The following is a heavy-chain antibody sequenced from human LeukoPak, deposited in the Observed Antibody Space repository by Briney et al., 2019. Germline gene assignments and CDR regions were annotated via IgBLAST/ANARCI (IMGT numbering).Heavy chain of an antibody. CDR3: ARDRGNWNDMNWFDP. D-gene: IGHD1-1*01. CDR1: GGTFSSYA. CDR2: IIPIIGTA. V-gene: IGHV1-69*05. J-gene: IGHJ5*02. Sequence: SVKVSCKASGGTFSSYAISWVRQAPGQGLEWMGRIIPIIGTANYAQKFQGRVTITTDESTSTAYMELSSLRSEDTAVYYCARDRGNWNDMNWFDPWGQGTLVTVSS.